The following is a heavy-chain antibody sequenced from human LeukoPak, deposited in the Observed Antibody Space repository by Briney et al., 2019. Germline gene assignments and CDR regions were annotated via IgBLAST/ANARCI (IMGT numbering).Heavy chain of an antibody. D-gene: IGHD7-27*01. Sequence: SQTLSLTCTVSGGSISSGGYYWSWIRQHPGKGLEWSGYIYYSGSTYYNPSLKSRVTISVDTSKNQFSLKLSSVTAADTAVYYCARGDGDGPARRAFDIWGQGTMVTVSS. CDR1: GGSISSGGYY. V-gene: IGHV4-31*03. J-gene: IGHJ3*02. CDR2: IYYSGST. CDR3: ARGDGDGPARRAFDI.